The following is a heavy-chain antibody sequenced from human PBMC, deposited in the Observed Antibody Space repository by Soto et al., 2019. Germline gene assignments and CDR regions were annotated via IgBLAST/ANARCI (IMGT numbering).Heavy chain of an antibody. V-gene: IGHV4-31*03. CDR1: GGSISSGGYY. J-gene: IGHJ4*02. D-gene: IGHD3-9*01. Sequence: SETLSLTCTVSGGSISSGGYYWSWIRQHPGKGLEWIGYIYYSGSTYYNPSLKSRVTISVDTSKNQFSLKLSSVTAADTAVYYCARAGDYDILTGYSLDYWGQGTLVTVSS. CDR2: IYYSGST. CDR3: ARAGDYDILTGYSLDY.